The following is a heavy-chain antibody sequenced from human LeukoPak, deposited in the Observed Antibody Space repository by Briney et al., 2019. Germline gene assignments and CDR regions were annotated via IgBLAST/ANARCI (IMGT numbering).Heavy chain of an antibody. D-gene: IGHD3-10*01. CDR2: ISSSSGYI. J-gene: IGHJ4*02. V-gene: IGHV3-21*01. Sequence: GGSLRLSCAASGFTFSSYTMDWVRQAPGKGLEWVSSISSSSGYIYYAESVKGRFTISRDNAENSLHLQMNSLRAEDTALCYCARESLYSGSASSDLDYWGQGTLVTVSS. CDR3: ARESLYSGSASSDLDY. CDR1: GFTFSSYT.